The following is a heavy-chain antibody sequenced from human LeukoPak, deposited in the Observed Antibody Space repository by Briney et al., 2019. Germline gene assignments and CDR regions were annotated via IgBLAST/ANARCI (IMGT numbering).Heavy chain of an antibody. V-gene: IGHV1-8*01. CDR1: GYPFTTWE. Sequence: ASVTVSCKTSGYPFTTWEINWVRQAAGQGLEWMGWVHPNGGNTAYARKFQGRVTMTRDTSISTAYMELSGLTPDDTAVYFCARGPRNDPWGQGTLVTVSS. CDR3: ARGPRNDP. J-gene: IGHJ5*02. CDR2: VHPNGGNT. D-gene: IGHD1-14*01.